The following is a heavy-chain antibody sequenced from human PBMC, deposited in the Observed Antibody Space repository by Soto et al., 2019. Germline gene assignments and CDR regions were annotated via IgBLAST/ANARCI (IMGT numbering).Heavy chain of an antibody. V-gene: IGHV3-23*01. Sequence: EVQLLESGGGLVQPGGSLRLSCAASGFTFSSYAMSWVRQAPGKGLEWVSAISGSGGSTYYADSVKGRFTISRDNSKNTLYLQMNSLRAEDTDVYYCAKVGYDYVWGSYRPTYYYYGMDVWCQGTMVTVSS. CDR3: AKVGYDYVWGSYRPTYYYYGMDV. CDR1: GFTFSSYA. J-gene: IGHJ6*02. D-gene: IGHD3-16*02. CDR2: ISGSGGST.